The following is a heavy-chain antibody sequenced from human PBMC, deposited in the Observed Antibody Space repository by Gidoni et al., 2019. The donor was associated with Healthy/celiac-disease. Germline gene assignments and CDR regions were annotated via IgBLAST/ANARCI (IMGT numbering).Heavy chain of an antibody. CDR2: INAGNGNT. D-gene: IGHD2-15*01. J-gene: IGHJ4*02. CDR1: GYPFTSYA. V-gene: IGHV1-3*01. Sequence: QVQLVQTGAEVKKPGASVKVSCKASGYPFTSYAMHWVRQAPGKRLQWMGWINAGNGNTKYAQKFQGRVTITRDTSASTAYMELSSLRSEDTAVYYCARAPYCSGGSCYHDYWGQGTLVTVSS. CDR3: ARAPYCSGGSCYHDY.